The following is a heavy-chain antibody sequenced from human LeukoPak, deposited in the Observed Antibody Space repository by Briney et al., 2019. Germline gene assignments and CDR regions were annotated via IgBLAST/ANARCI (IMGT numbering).Heavy chain of an antibody. D-gene: IGHD1-26*01. CDR3: AKVVGATTRVYFDY. J-gene: IGHJ4*02. CDR2: ISGSGGST. Sequence: GGSLRLSCAASGFTFSSYAMSWVRQAPGKGLEWVSTISGSGGSTYYADSVKGRFTISRDNSKNTLYLQMNSLRAEDTAVYYCAKVVGATTRVYFDYWGQGTLATVSS. CDR1: GFTFSSYA. V-gene: IGHV3-23*01.